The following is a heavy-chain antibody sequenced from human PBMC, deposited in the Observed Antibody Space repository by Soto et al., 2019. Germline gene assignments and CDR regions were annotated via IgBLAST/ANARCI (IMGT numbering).Heavy chain of an antibody. CDR1: GFTFSSCA. V-gene: IGHV3-23*01. J-gene: IGHJ6*02. CDR3: AKGRSYYYYYGVDV. Sequence: GGSLRLSCAASGFTFSSCAMGWVRQAPGKGLEWVSDIIDSGASTYYADSVEGRFTISRDNSKSTLYLQMNSLRAEDTALYYCAKGRSYYYYYGVDVWGQGTTVTVSS. CDR2: IIDSGAST.